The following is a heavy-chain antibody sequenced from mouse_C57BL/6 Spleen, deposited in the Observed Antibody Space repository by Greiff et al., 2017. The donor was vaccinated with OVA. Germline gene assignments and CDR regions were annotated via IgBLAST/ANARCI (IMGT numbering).Heavy chain of an antibody. CDR1: GYTFTSYW. Sequence: VQLQQPGAELVRPGSSVKLSCKASGYTFTSYWMHWVKQRPIQGLEWIGNINPSDSGTNYNQKFKDKATLTVDKSSSTAYMQLSSLTSEDSAVYYGASQLRLRRAWCAYWGQGTLVTVSA. J-gene: IGHJ3*01. D-gene: IGHD3-2*02. CDR2: INPSDSGT. CDR3: ASQLRLRRAWCAY. V-gene: IGHV1-52*01.